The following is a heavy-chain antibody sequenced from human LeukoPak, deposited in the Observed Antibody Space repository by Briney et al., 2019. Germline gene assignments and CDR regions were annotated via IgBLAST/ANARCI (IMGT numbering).Heavy chain of an antibody. J-gene: IGHJ3*02. CDR3: ARDSDYGDSPDAFDI. CDR2: IYYSGST. Sequence: SETLSLTCTVSGGSISSGGYYWSWIRQHPGKGLEWIGYIYYSGSTYYNPSLKSRVTISVDTSKNQFSLKLSSVTAADTAVYYCARDSDYGDSPDAFDIWGQGTMVTVSS. CDR1: GGSISSGGYY. D-gene: IGHD4-17*01. V-gene: IGHV4-31*03.